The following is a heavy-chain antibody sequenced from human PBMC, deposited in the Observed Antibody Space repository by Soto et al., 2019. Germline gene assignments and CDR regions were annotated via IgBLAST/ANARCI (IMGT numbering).Heavy chain of an antibody. Sequence: QLQVQESGPGLVKPSETLSLTCAVSGGSIIPFSYYWGWIRQPPGKGLEWIGSISYSGSTFYSPSLKRRLTIAADASKNQFSLKLSSVTAADTTVFYCGRHYPGAVDVWGQGIVVTVSS. CDR2: ISYSGST. CDR1: GGSIIPFSYY. CDR3: GRHYPGAVDV. J-gene: IGHJ3*01. V-gene: IGHV4-39*01. D-gene: IGHD4-17*01.